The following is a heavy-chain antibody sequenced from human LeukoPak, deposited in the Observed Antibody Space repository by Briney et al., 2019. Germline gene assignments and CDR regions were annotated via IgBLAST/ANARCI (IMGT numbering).Heavy chain of an antibody. CDR2: ISGYDGNT. J-gene: IGHJ2*01. D-gene: IGHD2-21*02. CDR3: ARGLGVVTAQSEQPKPRYFDL. Sequence: ASVKVSCKASGYTFISYGISWVRQAPGQGLEWMGWISGYDGNTNYAQTLQGRVTMTTDTSTSTAYMELRSLRSDDTAVYYCARGLGVVTAQSEQPKPRYFDLWGRGTQVTVPS. CDR1: GYTFISYG. V-gene: IGHV1-18*01.